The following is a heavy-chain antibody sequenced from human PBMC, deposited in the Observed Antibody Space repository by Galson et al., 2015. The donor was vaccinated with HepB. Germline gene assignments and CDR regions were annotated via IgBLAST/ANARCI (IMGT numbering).Heavy chain of an antibody. J-gene: IGHJ4*02. D-gene: IGHD6-13*01. V-gene: IGHV3-15*07. Sequence: SLRLSCAASGFTFSDAWMNWVRQAPGKGLEWVGRIKSKTDGGATDYAAPVKGRFTISRDNSKNTLYLQMNSLRAEDTAVYYCAKGKGKQQLVPGQPVWGQGTLVTVSS. CDR2: IKSKTDGGAT. CDR3: AKGKGKQQLVPGQPV. CDR1: GFTFSDAW.